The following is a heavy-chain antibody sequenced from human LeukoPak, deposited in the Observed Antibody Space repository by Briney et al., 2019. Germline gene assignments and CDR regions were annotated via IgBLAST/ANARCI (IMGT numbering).Heavy chain of an antibody. D-gene: IGHD5-18*01. CDR1: GFTFSSYA. CDR3: AKDLLRSALRLWALDY. Sequence: GGSLRLSCAASGFTFSSYAMNWVRQAPGKGLEWVSGISGSGGSTYYADSVEGRFTISRDNSKNTLYLQMNSLRAEDTAVYYCAKDLLRSALRLWALDYWGQGTLVTVSS. CDR2: ISGSGGST. V-gene: IGHV3-23*01. J-gene: IGHJ4*02.